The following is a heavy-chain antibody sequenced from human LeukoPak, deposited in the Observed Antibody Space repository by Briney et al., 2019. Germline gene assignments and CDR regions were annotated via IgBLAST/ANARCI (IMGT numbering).Heavy chain of an antibody. CDR2: IYHSGST. J-gene: IGHJ6*02. V-gene: IGHV4-30-2*01. D-gene: IGHD3-9*01. CDR3: ARSQVLRYFDWTDRGYYYGMDV. Sequence: SQTLSLTCAVSGGSISSGGYSWSWIRQPPGKGLEWIGYIYHSGSTYYNPSLKSRVTISVDRSKNQFSLKLSSVTAADTAVYYCARSQVLRYFDWTDRGYYYGMDVWGQGTTVTVSS. CDR1: GGSISSGGYS.